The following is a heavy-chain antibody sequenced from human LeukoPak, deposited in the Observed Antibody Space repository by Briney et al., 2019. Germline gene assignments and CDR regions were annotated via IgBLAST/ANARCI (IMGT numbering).Heavy chain of an antibody. Sequence: SETLSLTCTVSGGSIRTDYWNWIRQPPGKGLEWIGYILFSGNTNYNPSLKSRVTISVDTSKNQFSLNLSSVTAADTAVYYCARGTRNYHDYWGQGTLVTVSS. J-gene: IGHJ4*02. V-gene: IGHV4-59*01. CDR3: ARGTRNYHDY. CDR1: GGSIRTDY. CDR2: ILFSGNT.